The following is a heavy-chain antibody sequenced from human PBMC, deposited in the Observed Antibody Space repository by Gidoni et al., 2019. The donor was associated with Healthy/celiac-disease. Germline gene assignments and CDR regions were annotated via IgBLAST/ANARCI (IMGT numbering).Heavy chain of an antibody. Sequence: QVQLVESGGGVVQPGRSLRLSCAASGFTFSSYGMHWVRQAPGKGLEWVAVIWYDGSNKYYADSVKGRFTISRDNSKNTLYLQMNSLRAEDTAVYYCAREEIAVASYYFDYWGQGTLVTVSS. V-gene: IGHV3-33*01. CDR1: GFTFSSYG. D-gene: IGHD6-19*01. CDR2: IWYDGSNK. J-gene: IGHJ4*02. CDR3: AREEIAVASYYFDY.